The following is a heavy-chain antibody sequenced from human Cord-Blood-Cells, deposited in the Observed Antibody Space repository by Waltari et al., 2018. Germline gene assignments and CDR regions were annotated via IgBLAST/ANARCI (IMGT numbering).Heavy chain of an antibody. CDR1: GGSISSSSYY. D-gene: IGHD3-3*01. CDR3: ARSANDFWSGYYFDY. Sequence: QLQLQESGPGLVKPSETLSLTCTVSGGSISSSSYYWGWIRQTPGKGLEWIGSIYYSGSTYYNPSLKSRVTISVDTSKNQFSLKLSSVTAADTAVYYCARSANDFWSGYYFDYWGQGTLVTVSS. J-gene: IGHJ4*02. V-gene: IGHV4-39*01. CDR2: IYYSGST.